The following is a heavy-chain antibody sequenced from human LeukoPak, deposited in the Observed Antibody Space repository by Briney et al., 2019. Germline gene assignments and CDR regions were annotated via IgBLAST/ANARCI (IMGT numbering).Heavy chain of an antibody. V-gene: IGHV1-46*01. J-gene: IGHJ4*02. CDR2: INPSGGST. CDR3: ARDKLSYGDYGGPFDY. Sequence: ASVKVSCKASGYTFTSYYMHWVRQAPGQGLEWMGIINPSGGSTSYAQKFQGRVTMTRDMSTSTVYMELSSLRSEDTAVYYCARDKLSYGDYGGPFDYWGQGTLVTVSS. CDR1: GYTFTSYY. D-gene: IGHD4-17*01.